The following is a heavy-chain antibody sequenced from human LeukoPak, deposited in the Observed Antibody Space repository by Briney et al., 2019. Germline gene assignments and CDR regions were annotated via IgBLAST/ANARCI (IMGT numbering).Heavy chain of an antibody. CDR1: GFTLSNFP. V-gene: IGHV3-30-3*01. CDR3: ARDRPYFDY. J-gene: IGHJ4*02. Sequence: GGSLRLSCATSGFTLSNFPMHWVRQAPGKGLEWVAVISYDGSNKYYADSVKGRFTISRDNSKNRVYLQMDSLGAEDTAVYYCARDRPYFDYWGQGTLVTVSS. CDR2: ISYDGSNK.